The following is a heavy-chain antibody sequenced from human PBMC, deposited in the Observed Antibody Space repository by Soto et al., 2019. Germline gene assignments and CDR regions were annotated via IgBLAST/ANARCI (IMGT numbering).Heavy chain of an antibody. CDR1: GGSVSSGSYY. CDR3: ARGKVDTAFDY. Sequence: QVQLQESGPGLVKPSETLSLTCTVSGGSVSSGSYYWSWIRQPPGKGLEWIGYIYYSGSTNYNPSLKSRVTISVDTSKNQFSLKLSSVTAADTAVYYCARGKVDTAFDYWGQGTLVTVSS. D-gene: IGHD5-18*01. CDR2: IYYSGST. J-gene: IGHJ4*02. V-gene: IGHV4-61*01.